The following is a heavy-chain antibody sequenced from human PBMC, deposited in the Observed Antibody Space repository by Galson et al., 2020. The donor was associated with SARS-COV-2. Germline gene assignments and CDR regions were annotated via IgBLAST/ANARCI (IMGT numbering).Heavy chain of an antibody. CDR1: GFTFSSYA. V-gene: IGHV3-30-3*01. J-gene: IGHJ6*02. CDR2: ISYDGSNK. CDR3: ARDLALKSIAAAGTTYYYDGMDV. D-gene: IGHD6-13*01. Sequence: GESLKITCAASGFTFSSYAMHWVRQAPGKGLEWVAVISYDGSNKYYADSVKGRFTISRDNSKNTLYLQMNSLRAEDTAVYYCARDLALKSIAAAGTTYYYDGMDVWGQGTTVTVSS.